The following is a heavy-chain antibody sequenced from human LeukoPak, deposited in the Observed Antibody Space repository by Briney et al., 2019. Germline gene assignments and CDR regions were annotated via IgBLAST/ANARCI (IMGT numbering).Heavy chain of an antibody. D-gene: IGHD3-3*01. CDR1: GGSFSGYY. V-gene: IGHV4-34*01. CDR2: INHSGST. J-gene: IGHJ5*02. CDR3: ARGGFDVWSGYYPPGYCWFDP. Sequence: PSETLSLTCAVYGGSFSGYYWSWIRQPPGKGLEWIGEINHSGSTNYNPSLKSRVTISVDTSKNQFSLKLSSVTAADTAVYYCARGGFDVWSGYYPPGYCWFDPWGQGTLVTVSS.